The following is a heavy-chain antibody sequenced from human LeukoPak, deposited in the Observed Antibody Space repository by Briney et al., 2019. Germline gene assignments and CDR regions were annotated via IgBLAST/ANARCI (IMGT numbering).Heavy chain of an antibody. CDR3: AELGITMIGGV. D-gene: IGHD3-10*02. CDR1: GFTVSSSY. Sequence: GGSLRLSCAASGFTVSSSYMSWVRQAPGKGLEWVSYISRSGSFIYYADSVKGRFTISRDNAKNSLYLQMNSLRAEDTAVYYCAELGITMIGGVWGKGTTVTISS. J-gene: IGHJ6*04. CDR2: ISRSGSFI. V-gene: IGHV3-11*04.